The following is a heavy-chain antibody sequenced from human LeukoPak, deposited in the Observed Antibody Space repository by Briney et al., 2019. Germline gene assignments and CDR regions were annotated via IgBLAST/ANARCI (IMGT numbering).Heavy chain of an antibody. Sequence: SETLCLTCTVSGGSISSYYWSWIRQPAGKGLEWIGRIYTSRSTNYNPSLKSRVTMSVDTSKNQFSLKLSSVTAADTAVYYCARGTFSGSYYYFDYWGQGTLVTVSS. J-gene: IGHJ4*02. D-gene: IGHD1-26*01. CDR3: ARGTFSGSYYYFDY. CDR2: IYTSRST. V-gene: IGHV4-4*07. CDR1: GGSISSYY.